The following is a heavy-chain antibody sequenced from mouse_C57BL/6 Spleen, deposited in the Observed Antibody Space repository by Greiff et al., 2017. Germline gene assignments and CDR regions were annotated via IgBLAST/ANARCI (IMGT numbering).Heavy chain of an antibody. J-gene: IGHJ3*01. CDR3: AREDHYYYGSSYVGFAY. V-gene: IGHV1-82*01. Sequence: QVQLKESGPELVKPGASVKISCKASGYAFSSSWMNWVKQRPGKGLEWIGRIYPGDGDTNYNGKFKGKATLTADKSSSTAYMQLSSLTSEDSAVYFCAREDHYYYGSSYVGFAYWGQGTLVTVSA. CDR2: IYPGDGDT. CDR1: GYAFSSSW. D-gene: IGHD1-1*01.